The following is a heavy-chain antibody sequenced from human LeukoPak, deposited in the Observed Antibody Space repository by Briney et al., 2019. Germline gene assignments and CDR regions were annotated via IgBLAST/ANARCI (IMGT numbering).Heavy chain of an antibody. V-gene: IGHV4-38-2*02. Sequence: SETLSLTCTVSSYSLSSHYYWGWIRQTPEKGLEWIGSFYHTGSTYYNPSLKSRVSISLDTSTNQFSLILTSVTAADTAVYYCARIDSVAARLYYMDVWGKGTTVTVSS. CDR3: ARIDSVAARLYYMDV. CDR2: FYHTGST. J-gene: IGHJ6*03. D-gene: IGHD6-6*01. CDR1: SYSLSSHYY.